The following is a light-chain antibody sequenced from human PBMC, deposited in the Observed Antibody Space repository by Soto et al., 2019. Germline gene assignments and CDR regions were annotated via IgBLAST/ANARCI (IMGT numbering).Light chain of an antibody. CDR3: QQYGSSPGT. CDR2: GAS. J-gene: IGKJ1*01. CDR1: QTVNIDY. Sequence: IGFTQSACSVSLSPGERATLSCRASQTVNIDYLAWYQQKPGQSPRLLIFGASIRDTGLPDRFSGGGSGTDFTLTISRLEPEDPAVYYCQQYGSSPGTFGQGTKVDIK. V-gene: IGKV3-20*01.